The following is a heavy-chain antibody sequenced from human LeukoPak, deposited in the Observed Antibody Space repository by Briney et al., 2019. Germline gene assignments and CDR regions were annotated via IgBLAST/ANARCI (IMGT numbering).Heavy chain of an antibody. V-gene: IGHV3-33*08. CDR1: GFAFSSHW. Sequence: PGGSLRLSCAASGFAFSSHWMNWVRQAPGKGLEWVAVIWYDGSNKYYADSVKGRFTISRDNSKNTLYLQMNSLRAEDTAVYYCARDDRSGYYDSSGYYFHYYYYMDVWGKGTTVTVSS. J-gene: IGHJ6*03. D-gene: IGHD3-22*01. CDR2: IWYDGSNK. CDR3: ARDDRSGYYDSSGYYFHYYYYMDV.